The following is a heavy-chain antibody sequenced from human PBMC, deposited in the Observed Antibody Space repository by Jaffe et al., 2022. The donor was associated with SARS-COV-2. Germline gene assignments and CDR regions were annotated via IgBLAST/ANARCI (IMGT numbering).Heavy chain of an antibody. J-gene: IGHJ6*03. CDR1: GGSISPYY. CDR2: IYYSGTT. Sequence: QVQLQESGPGLVKPSETLSLTCTVSGGSISPYYWSWIRQPPGKGLEYIGYIYYSGTTNYNPSLKSRVTISVDRSKNQFSLKLTSVTAADTAVYYCAKLGMASIPYHYHSLVVWGKGTTVTVSS. V-gene: IGHV4-59*01. D-gene: IGHD3-16*01. CDR3: AKLGMASIPYHYHSLVV.